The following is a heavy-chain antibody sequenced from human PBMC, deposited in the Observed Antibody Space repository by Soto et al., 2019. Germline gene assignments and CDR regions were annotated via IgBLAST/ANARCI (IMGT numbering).Heavy chain of an antibody. D-gene: IGHD3-22*01. CDR3: ARDDYYDSSGLLDV. CDR1: GFTFSSYA. J-gene: IGHJ6*02. Sequence: GGSLRLSCAASGFTFSSYAMHWVRQAPGKGLEWVAVISYDGSNKYYADSVKGRFTISRDNSKNTLYLQMNSLRAEDTAVYYCARDDYYDSSGLLDVWGQGTTVTVSS. V-gene: IGHV3-30-3*01. CDR2: ISYDGSNK.